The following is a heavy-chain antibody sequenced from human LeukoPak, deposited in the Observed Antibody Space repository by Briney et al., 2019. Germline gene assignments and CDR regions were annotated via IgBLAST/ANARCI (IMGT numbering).Heavy chain of an antibody. V-gene: IGHV3-9*01. CDR3: AKDLGSSPQNYFDY. D-gene: IGHD2-2*01. CDR2: ISWNSGSI. J-gene: IGHJ4*02. Sequence: GGSLRLSSAASGFTFADYAMRWVRQAPGKGLEWASGISWNSGSIGYADSVKGRFTISRDNAKNSLCLQMNSLRAEDTALYYCAKDLGSSPQNYFDYWGQGTLVTVSS. CDR1: GFTFADYA.